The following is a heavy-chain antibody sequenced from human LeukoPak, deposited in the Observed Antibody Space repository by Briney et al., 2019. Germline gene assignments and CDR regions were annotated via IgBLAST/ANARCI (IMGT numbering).Heavy chain of an antibody. D-gene: IGHD2-2*01. CDR3: ARVAQKDIVVVPAAPSAFDY. J-gene: IGHJ4*02. Sequence: SETLSLTCAVYSGSFSGYYWSWIRQPPGKVLEWIGYIYYSGSTNYNPSLKSRVTISVDTSKNQFSLKLSSVTAADTAMYYCARVAQKDIVVVPAAPSAFDYWGQGTLVTVSS. CDR1: SGSFSGYY. V-gene: IGHV4-59*08. CDR2: IYYSGST.